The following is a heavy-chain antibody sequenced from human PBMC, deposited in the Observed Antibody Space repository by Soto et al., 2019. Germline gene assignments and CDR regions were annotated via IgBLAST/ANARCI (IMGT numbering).Heavy chain of an antibody. CDR1: GFTFSTYA. CDR3: AKDRISGSYHRYFDS. V-gene: IGHV3-23*01. CDR2: ISGRDGST. Sequence: GGSLSLSCAASGFTFSTYAMSWVRQAPGKGLEWVAAISGRDGSTYYADSVKGRFTISRDSSKNTLYLQMNSLRAEDTAVYYCAKDRISGSYHRYFDSWGQGTLVTVSS. J-gene: IGHJ4*02. D-gene: IGHD1-26*01.